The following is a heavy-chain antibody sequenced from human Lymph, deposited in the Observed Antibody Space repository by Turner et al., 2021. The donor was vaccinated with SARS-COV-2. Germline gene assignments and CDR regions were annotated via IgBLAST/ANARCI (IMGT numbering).Heavy chain of an antibody. CDR3: ARETVNNWVDP. Sequence: QVQLQESGPRLVRPLETLSLTCTVSGGSMHSNYWSWIRQPPGKRLEWSGYIYYRGSTNYNPTLKSRVTISVYTSKIQFALKLTSVTDADTAIYYCARETVNNWVDPWGQGILVTVSS. V-gene: IGHV4-59*01. J-gene: IGHJ5*02. CDR2: IYYRGST. D-gene: IGHD2-21*02. CDR1: GGSMHSNY.